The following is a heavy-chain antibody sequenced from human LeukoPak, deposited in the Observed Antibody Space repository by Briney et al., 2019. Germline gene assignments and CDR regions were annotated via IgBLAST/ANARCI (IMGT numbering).Heavy chain of an antibody. V-gene: IGHV3-30-3*01. Sequence: GGSLRLSCAASGFTFSTYAIHWVRQAPGKGLEWVAVISYDGSSKYYAESVKGRFTISRDSSKNTLYLQMNSLRGEDTAIYYCAKELGHTLPFDCWGQGTLVTVSS. CDR3: AKELGHTLPFDC. CDR1: GFTFSTYA. J-gene: IGHJ4*02. D-gene: IGHD2-2*02. CDR2: ISYDGSSK.